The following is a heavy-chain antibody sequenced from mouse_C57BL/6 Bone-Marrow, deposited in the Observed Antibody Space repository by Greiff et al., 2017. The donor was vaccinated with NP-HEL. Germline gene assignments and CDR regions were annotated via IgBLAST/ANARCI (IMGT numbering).Heavy chain of an antibody. J-gene: IGHJ2*01. D-gene: IGHD1-1*01. CDR1: GYTFTSYW. CDR3: ARRTTVVAHCDY. Sequence: QVQLQQPGAELVKPGASVKMSCKASGYTFTSYWITWVKQRPGQGLEWIGDIYPGSGSTNYNEKFKSKATLTVDPSSSTAYMQLSSLPSEDSAVYYCARRTTVVAHCDYWGQGTTLTVSS. V-gene: IGHV1-55*01. CDR2: IYPGSGST.